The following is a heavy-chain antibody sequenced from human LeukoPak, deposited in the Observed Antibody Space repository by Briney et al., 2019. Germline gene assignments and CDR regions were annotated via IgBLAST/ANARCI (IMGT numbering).Heavy chain of an antibody. V-gene: IGHV3-9*01. CDR3: AKDMGSGWLAELDY. J-gene: IGHJ4*02. Sequence: PGGSLRLSCAASGFTFDDYAMHWVRQAPGKGLEWVSGISWNSGSIGYADSVKGRFTISRDNAKNSLYLQMNSLRAEDTALYYCAKDMGSGWLAELDYRGQGTLVTVSS. D-gene: IGHD6-19*01. CDR1: GFTFDDYA. CDR2: ISWNSGSI.